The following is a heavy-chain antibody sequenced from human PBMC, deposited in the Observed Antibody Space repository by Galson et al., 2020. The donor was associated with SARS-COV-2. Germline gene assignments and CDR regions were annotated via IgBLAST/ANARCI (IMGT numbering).Heavy chain of an antibody. CDR2: ISSGGSTT. CDR3: ARGGCTSASCYRNAMDV. D-gene: IGHD2-2*01. CDR1: GFTFSSHW. V-gene: IGHV3-74*01. Sequence: GESLKISCTASGFTFSSHWMHWVRQAPGKGLVLVSRISSGGSTTNYAGPVQGRFTISRDNSKNTLYLQMNSLRAEDTAVYYCARGGCTSASCYRNAMDVWGQGTTVTVSS. J-gene: IGHJ6*02.